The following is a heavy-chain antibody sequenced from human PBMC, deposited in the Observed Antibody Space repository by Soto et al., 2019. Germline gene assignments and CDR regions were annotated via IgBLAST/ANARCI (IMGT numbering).Heavy chain of an antibody. CDR3: ASERRRWFVP. Sequence: ETLSLTCAVYGGSFSGYYWSWIRQPPGKGLEWIGEINHSGSTNYNPSLKSRVTISVDTSKNQFSLKLSSVTAADTAVYYCASERRRWFVPWGPGTQVTVFS. V-gene: IGHV4-34*01. CDR1: GGSFSGYY. J-gene: IGHJ5*02. CDR2: INHSGST. D-gene: IGHD1-1*01.